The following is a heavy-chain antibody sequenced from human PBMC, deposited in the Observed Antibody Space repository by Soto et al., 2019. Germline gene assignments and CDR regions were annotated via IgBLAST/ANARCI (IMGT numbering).Heavy chain of an antibody. V-gene: IGHV4-31*03. CDR3: ARRYCSGGSCYFDY. Sequence: LSLTCSVSGDSITSGTYYWSWVRQQPGKGLEWISYIYYRGSTYYNPSLKSRVSTSVDTSKNQFSLKLNSVTAADTAVYYCARRYCSGGSCYFDYWGQGTLVTVSS. J-gene: IGHJ4*02. D-gene: IGHD2-15*01. CDR1: GDSITSGTYY. CDR2: IYYRGST.